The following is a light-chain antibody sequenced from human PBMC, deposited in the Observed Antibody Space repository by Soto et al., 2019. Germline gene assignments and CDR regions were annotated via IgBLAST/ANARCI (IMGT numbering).Light chain of an antibody. Sequence: EVLMTQSPATLSVSPGETATLSCRASQSVNTNLAWYQQKPGQAPRLLIYGASTRATGIPARFSGSGSGTEFTLTISSPQSEDFAVYYCQQYGNSPITFGQGTRLEI. CDR2: GAS. J-gene: IGKJ5*01. CDR1: QSVNTN. V-gene: IGKV3D-15*02. CDR3: QQYGNSPIT.